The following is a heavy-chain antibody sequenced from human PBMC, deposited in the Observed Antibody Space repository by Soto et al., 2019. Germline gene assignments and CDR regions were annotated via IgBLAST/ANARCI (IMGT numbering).Heavy chain of an antibody. CDR1: GASINNFAYY. J-gene: IGHJ5*01. CDR3: ARRERYYGSPGWFDP. Sequence: ASETLSLTCSVSGASINNFAYYWGWIRQPPGKGLEWIGTVYYNENTYYNPSLRSRVAISVDTAKNQFSLNLRSVTAADTAVYFCARRERYYGSPGWFDPWGQGTLVTVSS. D-gene: IGHD3-10*01. V-gene: IGHV4-39*01. CDR2: VYYNENT.